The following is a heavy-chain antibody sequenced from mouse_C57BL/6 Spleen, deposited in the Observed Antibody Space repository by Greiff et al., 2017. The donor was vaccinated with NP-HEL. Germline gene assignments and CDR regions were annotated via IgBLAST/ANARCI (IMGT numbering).Heavy chain of an antibody. J-gene: IGHJ1*03. CDR3: ARALYYSNYYWYFDV. Sequence: VQLQQSGAELVKPGASVKISCKASGYAFSSYWMNWVKQRPGKGLEWIGQIYPGDGDTNYNGKFKGKATLTADKSSSTAYMQLSSLTSEDSAVYFCARALYYSNYYWYFDVWGTGTTVTVSS. CDR2: IYPGDGDT. CDR1: GYAFSSYW. D-gene: IGHD2-5*01. V-gene: IGHV1-80*01.